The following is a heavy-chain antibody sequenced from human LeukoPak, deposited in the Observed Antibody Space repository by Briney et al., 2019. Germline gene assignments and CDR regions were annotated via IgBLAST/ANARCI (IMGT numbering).Heavy chain of an antibody. CDR2: ISGDGGST. D-gene: IGHD3-22*01. CDR1: GFTFDDYA. CDR3: AKGAYYYDSSGYYYYGMDV. V-gene: IGHV3-43*02. Sequence: GGSLRLSCAATGFTFDDYAMHWVRQAPGKGLEWVSLISGDGGSTYYADSVKGRFTISRGNSKNSLYLQMNSLRTEDTALYYCAKGAYYYDSSGYYYYGMDVWGQGTTVTVSS. J-gene: IGHJ6*02.